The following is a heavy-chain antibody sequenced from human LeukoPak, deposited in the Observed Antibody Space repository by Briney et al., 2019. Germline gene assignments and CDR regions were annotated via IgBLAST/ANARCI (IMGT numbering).Heavy chain of an antibody. J-gene: IGHJ6*03. V-gene: IGHV3-48*01. CDR3: ARETCTTCYTYSYYYYMDV. D-gene: IGHD2-2*01. CDR2: ISSNSRTM. Sequence: PGGSLRLSCAASGFTFSTYSMNWVRQAPGKGLEWLSSISSNSRTMYYADSVKGRFTISRDNAKNSLYLQMNSLSAEDTALYYCARETCTTCYTYSYYYYMDVWGKGTTVTVSS. CDR1: GFTFSTYS.